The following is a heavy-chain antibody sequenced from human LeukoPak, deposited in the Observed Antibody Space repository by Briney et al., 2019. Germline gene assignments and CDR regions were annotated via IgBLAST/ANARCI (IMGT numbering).Heavy chain of an antibody. J-gene: IGHJ2*01. CDR2: FTWNTDNI. V-gene: IGHV3-9*01. CDR3: AKDGGWMDPSVLYWYFDL. CDR1: GFTFDNYA. Sequence: GGSLRLSCVASGFTFDNYAMDWVRRVPEKGLEWVSAFTWNTDNIDSADSVKGRFTFSRDNAKTSLYVQMNSLRAEDTAVYYCAKDGGWMDPSVLYWYFDLWGRGTLVTVSS. D-gene: IGHD5-12*01.